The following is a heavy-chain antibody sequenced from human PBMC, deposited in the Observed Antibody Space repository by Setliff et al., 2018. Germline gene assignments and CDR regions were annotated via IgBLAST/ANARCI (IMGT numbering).Heavy chain of an antibody. CDR1: GGSISSGTYF. V-gene: IGHV4-31*03. CDR3: ARGDYFSYYMDV. Sequence: LSLTCTVSGGSISSGTYFWNWIRQHPGKGLEWIGYIYYSGNTYSNPSLKSRLTMSINTSKKQFSLTMNSMTAADTAVYYCARGDYFSYYMDVWGKGTTVTVS. CDR2: IYYSGNT. J-gene: IGHJ6*03.